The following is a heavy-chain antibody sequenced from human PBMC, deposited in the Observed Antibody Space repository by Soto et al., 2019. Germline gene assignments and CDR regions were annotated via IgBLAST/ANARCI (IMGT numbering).Heavy chain of an antibody. CDR3: VKDESINWYSGHFRH. J-gene: IGHJ1*01. D-gene: IGHD6-13*01. CDR1: GFTFDDYA. CDR2: INWNSGSI. Sequence: EVQLVESGGGLVQPGRSLRLSCAASGFTFDDYAMHWVRQVPGKGPEWVSGINWNSGSIGYGDSVKGRFAISRDNAKNYLHLQMNSLSAEDTAFYYCVKDESINWYSGHFRHWGQGTLVTVSS. V-gene: IGHV3-9*01.